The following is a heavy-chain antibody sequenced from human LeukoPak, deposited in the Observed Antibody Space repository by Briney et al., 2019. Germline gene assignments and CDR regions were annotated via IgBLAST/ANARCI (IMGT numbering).Heavy chain of an antibody. D-gene: IGHD3-9*01. J-gene: IGHJ3*02. CDR3: ARALYYEILPGSDDAFDI. V-gene: IGHV3-21*01. CDR2: ISSSSSYI. CDR1: GFTFSSYS. Sequence: GGSLRLSCAASGFTFSSYSMNWVRQAPGKGLEWVSSISSSSSYIYYADSVKGRSTISRDNAKNSLYLQMNSLRAEDTAVYYCARALYYEILPGSDDAFDIWGQGTMVTVSS.